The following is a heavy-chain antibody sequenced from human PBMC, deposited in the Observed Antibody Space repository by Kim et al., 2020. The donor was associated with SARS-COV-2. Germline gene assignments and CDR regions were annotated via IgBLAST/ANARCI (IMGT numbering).Heavy chain of an antibody. CDR3: ASLITMVQGVPDY. Sequence: SVDRGKGRFTISRENSKNTLYLKMNSLRAEDTAVYYCASLITMVQGVPDYWGQGTLVTVSS. D-gene: IGHD3-10*01. J-gene: IGHJ4*02. V-gene: IGHV3-30*01.